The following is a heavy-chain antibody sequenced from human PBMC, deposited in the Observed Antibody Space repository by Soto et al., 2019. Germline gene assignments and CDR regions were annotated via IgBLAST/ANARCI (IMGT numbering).Heavy chain of an antibody. V-gene: IGHV1-58*02. CDR2: IVVGSGNT. Sequence: SVKVSCKASGFTFTSSAMQWVRQARGQRLEWIGWIVVGSGNTNYAQKFQERVTITRDMSTSTAYMELSSLRSEDTAVYYCAAVEDYDFWSGQIDYWGQGTLVTVSS. J-gene: IGHJ4*02. CDR1: GFTFTSSA. CDR3: AAVEDYDFWSGQIDY. D-gene: IGHD3-3*01.